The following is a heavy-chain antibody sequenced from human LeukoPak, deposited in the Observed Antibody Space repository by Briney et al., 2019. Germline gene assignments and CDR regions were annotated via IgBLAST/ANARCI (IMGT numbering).Heavy chain of an antibody. J-gene: IGHJ4*02. V-gene: IGHV4-38-2*01. D-gene: IGHD1-26*01. CDR1: GYSIGSGYY. CDR2: IYHSGST. CDR3: ARVLAGYSGYVDY. Sequence: SETLSLTCAVSGYSIGSGYYWGWIRPPPGKGLEWIGSIYHSGSTYYNPSLKSRVTISVDTPKNQFSLKLSSVTAADTAVYYCARVLAGYSGYVDYWGQGTLVTVSS.